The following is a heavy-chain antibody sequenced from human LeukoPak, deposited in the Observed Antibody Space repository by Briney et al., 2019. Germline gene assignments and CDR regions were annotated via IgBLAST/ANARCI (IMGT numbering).Heavy chain of an antibody. Sequence: GGSLRLSCAASGFSFSGYAMSWVRQAPGKGLEWVSSISGSGSHTYHADSVKGRFTISRDNSKNTLYLQMNSLRAEDTAVYYCAKDVSGYYRPFDYWGQGTLVTVSS. V-gene: IGHV3-23*01. D-gene: IGHD3-22*01. J-gene: IGHJ4*02. CDR2: ISGSGSHT. CDR3: AKDVSGYYRPFDY. CDR1: GFSFSGYA.